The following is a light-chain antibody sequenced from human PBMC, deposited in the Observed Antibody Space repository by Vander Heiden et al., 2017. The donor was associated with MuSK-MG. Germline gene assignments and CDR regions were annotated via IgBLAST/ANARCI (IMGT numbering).Light chain of an antibody. J-gene: IGKJ4*01. Sequence: DIRMTQSPSSLSASVGDRVTIFCRASQSIVGWLAWYQQKPGKAPNLLIYEASNLESGVPSRFSGSGSGTDFTLTISSLQPDDSATYYCQQDNSYPLNFGGGTKVEIK. CDR3: QQDNSYPLN. V-gene: IGKV1-5*03. CDR2: EAS. CDR1: QSIVGW.